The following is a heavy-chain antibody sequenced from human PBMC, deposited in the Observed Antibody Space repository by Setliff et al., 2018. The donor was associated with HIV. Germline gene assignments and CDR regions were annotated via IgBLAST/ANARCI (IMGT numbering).Heavy chain of an antibody. CDR2: IYYSGSA. V-gene: IGHV4-61*01. CDR3: ARDPPGYGDSKDY. J-gene: IGHJ4*02. D-gene: IGHD4-17*01. CDR1: GGSVGSGSYY. Sequence: SETLSLTCSVSGGSVGSGSYYWSWIRQSPGKGLEWLGYIYYSGSATYNPSLRSRVTISIDTSKNQFSLNLRSVTAADTAVYYCARDPPGYGDSKDYWGQGKLVTVSS.